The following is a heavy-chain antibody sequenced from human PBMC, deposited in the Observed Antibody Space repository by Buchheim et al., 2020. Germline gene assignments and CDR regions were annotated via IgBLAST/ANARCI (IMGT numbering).Heavy chain of an antibody. J-gene: IGHJ6*02. Sequence: EVQLVESGGGLVQPGGSLRLSCAASGFTFSSYSMNWVRQAPGKGLEWVSYISSSSSTIYYADSVKGRFTISRDNAKNSLYLRMNSLRAEDTAVYYCARLLGYSSSWYYYGMDVWGQGTT. CDR2: ISSSSSTI. D-gene: IGHD6-13*01. CDR1: GFTFSSYS. V-gene: IGHV3-48*01. CDR3: ARLLGYSSSWYYYGMDV.